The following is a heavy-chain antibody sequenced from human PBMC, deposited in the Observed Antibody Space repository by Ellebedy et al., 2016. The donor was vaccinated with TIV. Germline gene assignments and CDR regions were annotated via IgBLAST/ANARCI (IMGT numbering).Heavy chain of an antibody. D-gene: IGHD3-22*01. J-gene: IGHJ4*02. V-gene: IGHV5-51*01. CDR3: ARRADYYDSSGYGPVDY. CDR1: GYRFTNYW. Sequence: GESLKISXKGSGYRFTNYWIGWVRLMPGKGLEWMGIIYPGDSDTRYSPSFQGQFTMSADKSISTAYLQWSSLEASDTAMYYCARRADYYDSSGYGPVDYWGQGTLVTVSS. CDR2: IYPGDSDT.